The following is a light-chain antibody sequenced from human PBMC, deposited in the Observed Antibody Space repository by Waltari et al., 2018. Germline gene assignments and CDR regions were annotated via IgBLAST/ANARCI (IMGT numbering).Light chain of an antibody. CDR3: QQYDTSPYT. Sequence: EIVLTQSPATLSLSPGDRATFSSRASQSVRSSYLAWYQHKFGRPPRLLIYGASTRATGIPGRFSGSGSGTDFTLTISRLEPEDFAVYYCQQYDTSPYTFGQGTKLETK. J-gene: IGKJ2*01. CDR1: QSVRSSY. V-gene: IGKV3-20*01. CDR2: GAS.